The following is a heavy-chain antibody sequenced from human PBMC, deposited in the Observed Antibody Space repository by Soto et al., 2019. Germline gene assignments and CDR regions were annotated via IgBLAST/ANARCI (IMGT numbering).Heavy chain of an antibody. CDR1: GDTFSSYA. CDR2: IIPIFGTA. J-gene: IGHJ4*02. Sequence: EASVKVSCKASGDTFSSYAISWVRQAPGQGLEWMGGIIPIFGTANYAQKFQGRVTITADESTSTAYMELSSLRSEDTAVYYCARDKGYCTSTSCPWDYWGQGTLVTVSS. CDR3: ARDKGYCTSTSCPWDY. D-gene: IGHD2-2*01. V-gene: IGHV1-69*13.